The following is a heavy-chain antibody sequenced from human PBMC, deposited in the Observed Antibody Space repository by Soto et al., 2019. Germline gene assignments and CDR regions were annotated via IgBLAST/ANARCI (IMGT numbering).Heavy chain of an antibody. Sequence: LRLSCAASGFTFSSYAMSWVRQAPGKGLEWVSAISGSGGSTYYADSVKGRFTISRDNSKNTLYLQMNSLRAEDTAVYYCAKVYGSSWFPFDYWGQGTLVTVSS. D-gene: IGHD6-13*01. CDR1: GFTFSSYA. V-gene: IGHV3-23*01. CDR2: ISGSGGST. CDR3: AKVYGSSWFPFDY. J-gene: IGHJ4*02.